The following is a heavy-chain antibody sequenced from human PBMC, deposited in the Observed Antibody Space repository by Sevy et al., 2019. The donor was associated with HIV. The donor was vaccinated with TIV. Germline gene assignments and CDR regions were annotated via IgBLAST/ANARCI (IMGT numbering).Heavy chain of an antibody. CDR1: GYTFTGYY. D-gene: IGHD3-10*01. J-gene: IGHJ6*03. V-gene: IGHV1-2*02. Sequence: ASVKVSCKASGYTFTGYYMHWVRQAPGQGLEWMGWINPNSGGKNYAQKFQGRVTMNRDTSISTAYMELSRLGSDDTAVYYCASYGGEVSYYGSGSYYQNYYMDVWGKGTTVTVSS. CDR2: INPNSGGK. CDR3: ASYGGEVSYYGSGSYYQNYYMDV.